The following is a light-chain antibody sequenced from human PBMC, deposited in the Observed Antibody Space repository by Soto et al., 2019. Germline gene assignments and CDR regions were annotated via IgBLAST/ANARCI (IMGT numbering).Light chain of an antibody. CDR1: SSDVGGYNY. J-gene: IGLJ1*01. CDR2: EVS. Sequence: QSALTQPASVSGSPGQSINISCTGTSSDVGGYNYVSWYQQHPGKAPKLMIYEVSNRPSGVSNRFSGSKSGNTASLTISGLQAEDEADYYCSSYTSSSTLVFGTGTKVT. CDR3: SSYTSSSTLV. V-gene: IGLV2-14*01.